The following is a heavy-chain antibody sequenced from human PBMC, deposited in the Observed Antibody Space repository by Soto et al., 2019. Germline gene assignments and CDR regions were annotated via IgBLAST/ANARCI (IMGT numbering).Heavy chain of an antibody. J-gene: IGHJ4*02. V-gene: IGHV4-30-4*01. Sequence: PSETLSLTCTVSGGSISSGDYYWSWIRQPPGKGLEWIGYIYYSGSTYYNPSLKSRVTISVDTSKNQFSLKLSSVTAADTAVYYCARGVDFWSGYSTYYFDYWGQGTLVTVSS. CDR3: ARGVDFWSGYSTYYFDY. CDR1: GGSISSGDYY. CDR2: IYYSGST. D-gene: IGHD3-3*01.